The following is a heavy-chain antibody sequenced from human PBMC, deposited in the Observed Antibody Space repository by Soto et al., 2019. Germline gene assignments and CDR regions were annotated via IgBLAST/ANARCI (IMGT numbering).Heavy chain of an antibody. D-gene: IGHD2-15*01. V-gene: IGHV3-23*01. CDR1: GFTFSSYA. Sequence: EVQLLESGGGLVQPGGSLRLSCVASGFTFSSYAMNWVRQTPGTEQEWVSSIIGSGVDTYYADSVRGRFTISRDNSKNTLYLQMNSLRDEDTALYYCARGGGPSCRGVRCYALDYWGQGALVTVSS. CDR2: IIGSGVDT. CDR3: ARGGGPSCRGVRCYALDY. J-gene: IGHJ4*02.